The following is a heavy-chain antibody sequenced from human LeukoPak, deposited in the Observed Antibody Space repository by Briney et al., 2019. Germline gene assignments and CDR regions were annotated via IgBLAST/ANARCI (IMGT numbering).Heavy chain of an antibody. D-gene: IGHD5-12*01. J-gene: IGHJ4*02. Sequence: GGSLRLSCAASGFTFSSYWMSWVRQAPGKGLEWVSSISTTSSYIFYAESLKGRFTVSRDNAKNSVYLQMNSLRPEDTAVYYCSRDRLGGLDHWGQGTLVTVSS. V-gene: IGHV3-21*01. CDR3: SRDRLGGLDH. CDR1: GFTFSSYW. CDR2: ISTTSSYI.